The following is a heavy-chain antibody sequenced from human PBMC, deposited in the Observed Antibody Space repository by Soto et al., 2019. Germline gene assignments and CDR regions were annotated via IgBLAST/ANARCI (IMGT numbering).Heavy chain of an antibody. D-gene: IGHD2-21*02. CDR1: GDSVSSNSAA. V-gene: IGHV6-1*01. Sequence: SQTLSLTCAISGDSVSSNSAAWNWIRQSPSRGLEWLGRTYYRSKWYNDYAVSVKSRITINPDTSKNQFSLQLNSVTPEETAVYYCERGVVVTALKTNWFDTWGQGTLVTVSS. CDR2: TYYRSKWYN. CDR3: ERGVVVTALKTNWFDT. J-gene: IGHJ5*02.